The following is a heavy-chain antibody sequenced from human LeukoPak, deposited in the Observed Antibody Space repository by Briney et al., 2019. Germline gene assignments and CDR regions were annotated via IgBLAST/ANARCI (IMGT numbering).Heavy chain of an antibody. V-gene: IGHV4-59*01. Sequence: PSETLSLTCTVSGGSISNYYWSWIRQPPGKGLEWIGYISYSGSTNYNPSLKSRVTISVDTSKSQFSFKLNSVTAADTAVYYCVKARSGYSSGSYNRPYYFDSWGQGTLVTVSS. CDR3: VKARSGYSSGSYNRPYYFDS. J-gene: IGHJ4*02. CDR2: ISYSGST. CDR1: GGSISNYY. D-gene: IGHD3-3*01.